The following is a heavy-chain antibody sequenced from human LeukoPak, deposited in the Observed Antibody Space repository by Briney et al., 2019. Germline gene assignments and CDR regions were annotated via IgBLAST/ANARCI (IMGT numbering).Heavy chain of an antibody. CDR1: GFTFSSYW. CDR2: ISSSGSTI. CDR3: ARDDYGGLDY. V-gene: IGHV3-48*04. Sequence: GGSLRLSCAASGFTFSSYWMSWVRQAPGKGLEWVSAISSSGSTIYYADSVKGRFTISRDNAKNSLYLQMNSLRAEDTAVYYCARDDYGGLDYWGQGTLVTVSS. D-gene: IGHD4-23*01. J-gene: IGHJ4*02.